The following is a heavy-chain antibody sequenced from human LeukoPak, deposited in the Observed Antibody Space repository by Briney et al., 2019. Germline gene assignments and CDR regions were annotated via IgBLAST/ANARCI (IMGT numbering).Heavy chain of an antibody. CDR2: INSDGSST. V-gene: IGHV3-74*01. CDR1: GFTFSSYS. Sequence: GGSLRLSCAASGFTFSSYSMHWVRQAPGKGLVWVSRINSDGSSTRYADSVKGRFTISRDNAKNTLYLQMNSLRAEDTAVYYCARDQAYTSPADYWGQGTLVTVSS. J-gene: IGHJ4*02. CDR3: ARDQAYTSPADY. D-gene: IGHD2-2*02.